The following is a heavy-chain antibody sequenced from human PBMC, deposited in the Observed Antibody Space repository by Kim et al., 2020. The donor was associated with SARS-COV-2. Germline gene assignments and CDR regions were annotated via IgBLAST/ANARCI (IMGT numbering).Heavy chain of an antibody. V-gene: IGHV3-9*01. CDR2: ISWNSGSI. CDR3: AKDIEDLLSGGVDV. D-gene: IGHD3-10*01. CDR1: GFTFDDYA. J-gene: IGHJ6*02. Sequence: GGSLRLSCAASGFTFDDYAMHWVRQAPGKGLEWVSGISWNSGSIGYADSVKGRFTISRDNAKNSLYLQMNSLRAEDTALYYCAKDIEDLLSGGVDVWGQGTTVTVSS.